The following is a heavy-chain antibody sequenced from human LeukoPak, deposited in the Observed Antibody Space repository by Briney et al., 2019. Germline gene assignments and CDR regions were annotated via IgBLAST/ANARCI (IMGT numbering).Heavy chain of an antibody. CDR3: ARDRRSYPDDSGGYRLDWWFDP. Sequence: GASVKVSCKASGYTFTGYYMHWVRQAPGQGLEWMGWINPNSGGTNYAQKFQGRVTMTRDTSISTAYMELSRLRSDDTAVYYCARDRRSYPDDSGGYRLDWWFDPWGQGTLVTVSS. V-gene: IGHV1-2*02. CDR2: INPNSGGT. CDR1: GYTFTGYY. J-gene: IGHJ5*02. D-gene: IGHD3-22*01.